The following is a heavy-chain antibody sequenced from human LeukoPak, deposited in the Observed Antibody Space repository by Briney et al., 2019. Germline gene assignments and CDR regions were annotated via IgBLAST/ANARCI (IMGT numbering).Heavy chain of an antibody. CDR2: INQDGSEK. V-gene: IGHV3-7*01. CDR3: ARDNMVRGVLNWFDP. CDR1: RFTFSSYY. D-gene: IGHD3-10*01. J-gene: IGHJ5*02. Sequence: PGGSLRLSCAASRFTFSSYYMSWVRRAPGKGLEWVANINQDGSEKYYVDSVKGRFTISRDNAKNSLYLQMSSLRAEDTAVYYCARDNMVRGVLNWFDPWGQGTLVTVSS.